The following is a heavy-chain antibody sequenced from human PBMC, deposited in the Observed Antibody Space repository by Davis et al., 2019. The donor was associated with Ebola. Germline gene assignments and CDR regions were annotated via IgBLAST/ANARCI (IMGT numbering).Heavy chain of an antibody. CDR2: ISSSSSYI. CDR1: GFTFSSYS. D-gene: IGHD6-19*01. V-gene: IGHV3-21*01. J-gene: IGHJ4*02. CDR3: AGRYGSGWYQF. Sequence: GGSLRLSCTASGFTFSSYSMNWVRQAPGKGLEWVSSISSSSSYIYYADSVKGRFTISRDNAKNTLYLQMNSLRAEDTAVYYCAGRYGSGWYQFWGQGTLVTVSS.